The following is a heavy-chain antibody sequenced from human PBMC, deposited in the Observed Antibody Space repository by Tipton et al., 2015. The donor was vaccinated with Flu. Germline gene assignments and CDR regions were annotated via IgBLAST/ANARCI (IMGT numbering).Heavy chain of an antibody. CDR2: IWYDGSNI. V-gene: IGHV3-33*01. Sequence: SLRLSCKVSGFDFSVYGMHWVRQAPGKGLEWVAVIWYDGSNIHYGDSVKGRFTVSRDNSRNTLYLQMNGLRAEDTAVYYCTRGQGANPWGQGTLVTVSS. CDR3: TRGQGANP. CDR1: GFDFSVYG. J-gene: IGHJ5*02.